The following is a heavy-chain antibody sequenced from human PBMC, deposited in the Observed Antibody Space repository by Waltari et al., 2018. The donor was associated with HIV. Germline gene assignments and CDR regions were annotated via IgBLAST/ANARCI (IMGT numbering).Heavy chain of an antibody. D-gene: IGHD6-13*01. CDR1: GYTFTSYA. J-gene: IGHJ4*02. CDR3: ARGSTYSSSWKGPDY. CDR2: INAGNGNT. V-gene: IGHV1-3*01. Sequence: QVQLVQSGAEVKKPGASVKVSCKASGYTFTSYAMHWVRQAPGQRREWMGWINAGNGNTKYAQKFQGRVTITRDTSASTAYMELSSLRSEDTAVYYCARGSTYSSSWKGPDYWGQGTLVTVSS.